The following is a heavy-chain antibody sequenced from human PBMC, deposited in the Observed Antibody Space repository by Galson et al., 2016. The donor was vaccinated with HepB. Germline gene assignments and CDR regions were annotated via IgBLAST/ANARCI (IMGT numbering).Heavy chain of an antibody. V-gene: IGHV3-33*01. CDR1: GFTFGNYG. J-gene: IGHJ6*02. CDR2: IWYDGINK. Sequence: SLRLSCAASGFTFGNYGMHWVRQAPGKGLEWVAVIWYDGINKFYTDSVKGRFTISRDNSNNTLYLQVNSLRAEDTAVYYCARVLVTSWYASLDVWGQGTTVIVSS. CDR3: ARVLVTSWYASLDV. D-gene: IGHD6-13*01.